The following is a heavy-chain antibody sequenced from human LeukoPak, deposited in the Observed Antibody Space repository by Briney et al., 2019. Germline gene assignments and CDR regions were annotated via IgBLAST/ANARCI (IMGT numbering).Heavy chain of an antibody. V-gene: IGHV3-30*04. D-gene: IGHD6-13*01. CDR3: ARLEQQLNFDY. CDR1: GFTFSSYA. Sequence: GRSLRLSCAASGFTFSSYAMHWVRRAPGKGLEWVAVISYDGSNKYYADSVKGRFTISRDNSKNTLYLQMNSLRAEDTAVYYCARLEQQLNFDYWGQGTLVTVSS. J-gene: IGHJ4*02. CDR2: ISYDGSNK.